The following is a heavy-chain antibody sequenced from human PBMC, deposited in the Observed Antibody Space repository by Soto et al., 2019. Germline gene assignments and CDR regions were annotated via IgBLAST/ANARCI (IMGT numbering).Heavy chain of an antibody. Sequence: SETLSLTCTVSGGSVSSGSYYWSWIRQPPGKGLEWIGYIYYSWSTNYNPSLKSRVTISVDTSKNQFSLKLSSVTAADTAVYYCAREGGTTMVRGVIPYYYYYYYMDVWGKGTTVTVSS. CDR3: AREGGTTMVRGVIPYYYYYYYMDV. D-gene: IGHD3-10*01. J-gene: IGHJ6*03. CDR1: GGSVSSGSYY. V-gene: IGHV4-61*01. CDR2: IYYSWST.